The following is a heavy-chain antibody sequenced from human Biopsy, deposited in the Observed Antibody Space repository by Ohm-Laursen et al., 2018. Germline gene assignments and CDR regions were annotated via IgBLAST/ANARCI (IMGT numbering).Heavy chain of an antibody. CDR3: ARDER. D-gene: IGHD5-24*01. V-gene: IGHV3-7*01. CDR1: GFMFSASW. CDR2: INPDGSVK. J-gene: IGHJ4*02. Sequence: SLRLSCTASGFMFSASWMSWVRQAPGEGPEWVANINPDGSVKYFADSVKGRFTISRDNAENSMYLQMSSLTVDDTAVYYCARDERWGQGTLVTVSS.